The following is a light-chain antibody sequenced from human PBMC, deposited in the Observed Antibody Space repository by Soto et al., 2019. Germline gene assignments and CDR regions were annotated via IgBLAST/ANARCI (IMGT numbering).Light chain of an antibody. CDR1: NIGSKS. Sequence: SSELTQPPPVSVAPGKTATVTCGGDNIGSKSVHWYQQKPGQAPVLVMYYNSDRPSGISERFSGSNSGNTATLTISRVEAGDEADYYCQVWDSSRDQVVFGGGTKVTVL. V-gene: IGLV3-21*04. CDR2: YNS. J-gene: IGLJ2*01. CDR3: QVWDSSRDQVV.